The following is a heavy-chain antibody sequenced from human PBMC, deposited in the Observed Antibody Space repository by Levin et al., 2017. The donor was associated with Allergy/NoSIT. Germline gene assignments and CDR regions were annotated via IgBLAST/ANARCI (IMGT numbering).Heavy chain of an antibody. D-gene: IGHD2-15*01. Sequence: SGGSLRLSCAASGFTFSSYAMNWVRQAPGKGLEWVSAISGSGGNTYYADSVKGRFTISRDNSKNTLYLQMNSLRAEDTAVYYCAIGYCSGGNCYNYFYYMDVWGKGTTVTVSS. CDR1: GFTFSSYA. CDR2: ISGSGGNT. J-gene: IGHJ6*03. V-gene: IGHV3-23*01. CDR3: AIGYCSGGNCYNYFYYMDV.